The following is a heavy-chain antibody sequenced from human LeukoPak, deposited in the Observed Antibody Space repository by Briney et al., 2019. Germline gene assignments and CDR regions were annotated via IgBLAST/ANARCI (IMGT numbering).Heavy chain of an antibody. Sequence: ASVKVSCKASGYTFTSYDINWVRQATGQGLEWMGWMNPNRGNTGYAQKFQGRVTMTRNTSISTAYMELSSLRSEDTAVYYCAREHRIAVAGGGGFDPWGQGTLVTVSS. CDR3: AREHRIAVAGGGGFDP. CDR1: GYTFTSYD. CDR2: MNPNRGNT. J-gene: IGHJ5*02. V-gene: IGHV1-8*01. D-gene: IGHD6-19*01.